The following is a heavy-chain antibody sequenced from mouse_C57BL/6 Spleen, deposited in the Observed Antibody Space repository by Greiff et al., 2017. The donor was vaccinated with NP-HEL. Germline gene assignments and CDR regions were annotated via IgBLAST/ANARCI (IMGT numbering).Heavy chain of an antibody. V-gene: IGHV1-82*01. CDR1: GYAFSSSW. CDR2: IYPGDGDT. Sequence: VQLVESGPELVKPGASVKISCKASGYAFSSSWMNWVKQRPGRGLEWIGRIYPGDGDTNYNGKFKGKATLTADKSSSTAYMQLSSLTSEDSAVYFCAREGNSSLAYWGQGTLVTVSA. CDR3: AREGNSSLAY. J-gene: IGHJ3*01.